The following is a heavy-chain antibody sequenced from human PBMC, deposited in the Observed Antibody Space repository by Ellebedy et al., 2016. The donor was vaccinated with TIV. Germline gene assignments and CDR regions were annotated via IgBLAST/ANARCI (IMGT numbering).Heavy chain of an antibody. CDR3: ASRIAAAGTFDY. J-gene: IGHJ4*02. Sequence: GESLKISCAASGFTFSSYWMSWVRQAPGKGLEWVANIKQDGSEKYYVDSVKGRFTISRDNAKNSLYLQMNSLRAEDTAVYYCASRIAAAGTFDYWGQGTLVTVSS. V-gene: IGHV3-7*03. D-gene: IGHD6-13*01. CDR1: GFTFSSYW. CDR2: IKQDGSEK.